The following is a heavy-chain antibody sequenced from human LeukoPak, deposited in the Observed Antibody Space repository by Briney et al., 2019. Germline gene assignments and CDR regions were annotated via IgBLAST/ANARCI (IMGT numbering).Heavy chain of an antibody. CDR1: GFTFDDYA. D-gene: IGHD5-12*01. Sequence: GRSLRLSCAASGFTFDDYAMHWVRQAPGKGLEWVSGISWNSGSIGYADSVKGRFTISRDNAKNSLYLQMNSLRAEDTALYYCAKWEATSRALNYWGQGTLVTVSS. V-gene: IGHV3-9*01. CDR2: ISWNSGSI. J-gene: IGHJ4*02. CDR3: AKWEATSRALNY.